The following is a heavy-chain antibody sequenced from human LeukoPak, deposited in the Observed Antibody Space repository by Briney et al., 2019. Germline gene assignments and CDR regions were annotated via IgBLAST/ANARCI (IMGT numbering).Heavy chain of an antibody. CDR1: GFTFSSYG. V-gene: IGHV3-30*18. CDR2: ISYDGSNK. J-gene: IGHJ3*02. D-gene: IGHD6-19*01. CDR3: AKDISSGRPHDAFDI. Sequence: PGGSLRLSCAASGFTFSSYGMHWVRQAPGKGLEWVAVISYDGSNKYYADSVKGRFTISRDNSKNTLYLQMNSLRAEDTAVYYCAKDISSGRPHDAFDIWGQGTMVTVSS.